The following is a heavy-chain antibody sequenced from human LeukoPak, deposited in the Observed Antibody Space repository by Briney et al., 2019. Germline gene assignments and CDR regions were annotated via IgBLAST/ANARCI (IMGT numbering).Heavy chain of an antibody. CDR2: IYYSGST. CDR1: GGSISSYY. V-gene: IGHV4-59*01. J-gene: IGHJ4*02. Sequence: SETLSLTCTVSGGSISSYYWSWIRQPPGKGLEWIGYIYYSGSTNYNPSLKSRVTISVDTSKNQFSLKLSSVTAADTAVYYCATSGSLRPPYYLDYWGQGTLVTVSS. CDR3: ATSGSLRPPYYLDY. D-gene: IGHD3-10*01.